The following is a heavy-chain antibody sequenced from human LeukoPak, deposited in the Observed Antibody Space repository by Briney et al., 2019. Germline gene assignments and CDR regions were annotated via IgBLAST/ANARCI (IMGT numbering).Heavy chain of an antibody. CDR3: ARVPARQLGEYYFDY. CDR2: ISSSSSYI. J-gene: IGHJ4*02. D-gene: IGHD6-6*01. Sequence: GGSLRLSCAASGFTFSSYSMNWVRQAPGKGLEWVSSISSSSSYIYYADSVKGRFTISRDNAKNSLYLQMNSQRAEDTAVYYCARVPARQLGEYYFDYWGQGTLVTVSS. CDR1: GFTFSSYS. V-gene: IGHV3-21*01.